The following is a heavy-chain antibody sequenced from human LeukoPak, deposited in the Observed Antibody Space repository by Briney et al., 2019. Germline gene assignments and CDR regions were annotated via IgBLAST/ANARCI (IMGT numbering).Heavy chain of an antibody. CDR3: AITTIFGVGIDY. CDR1: GFTFSSYG. D-gene: IGHD3-3*01. V-gene: IGHV3-30*02. Sequence: SGGSLRLSCAASGFTFSSYGMHWVRHAPGKGLEWVAFIRYDGSNKYYADSVKGRFTISRDNSKNTLYLQMNSLRAEDTAVYYCAITTIFGVGIDYWGQGTLVTFSS. CDR2: IRYDGSNK. J-gene: IGHJ4*02.